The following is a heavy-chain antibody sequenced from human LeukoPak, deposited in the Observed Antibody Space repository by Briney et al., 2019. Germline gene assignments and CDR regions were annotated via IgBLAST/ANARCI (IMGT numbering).Heavy chain of an antibody. V-gene: IGHV4-30-2*06. CDR3: AREDCSGGSCYSDY. CDR2: IYHSGST. Sequence: SQTLSLTWAVSGGSISSGGYSWSWIRQSPGKGLVWIGYIYHSGSTYYNPSLKSRVTISIDRSKNQFSLKLSSVTAADTAVYYCAREDCSGGSCYSDYWGQGTLVTVSS. D-gene: IGHD2-15*01. CDR1: GGSISSGGYS. J-gene: IGHJ4*02.